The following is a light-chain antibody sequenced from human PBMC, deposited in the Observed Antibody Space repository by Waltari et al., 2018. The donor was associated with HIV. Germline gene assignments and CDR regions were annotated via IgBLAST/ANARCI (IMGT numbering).Light chain of an antibody. J-gene: IGLJ2*01. CDR1: RSNIGSNA. V-gene: IGLV1-44*01. CDR3: AAWDDNLDAAL. Sequence: HSALTQPPSASGTPGQRVTISCSGGRSNIGSNAVSWYHQVPGTAPKLLIYKNNQRPSGVPDRFSGSKSGTSASLAISGLQSEDEADYFCAAWDDNLDAALFGGGTK. CDR2: KNN.